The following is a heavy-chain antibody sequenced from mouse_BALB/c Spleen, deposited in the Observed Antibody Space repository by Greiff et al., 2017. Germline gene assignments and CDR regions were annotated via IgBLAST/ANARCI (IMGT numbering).Heavy chain of an antibody. CDR3: ARLLRKTYAMDY. CDR2: ISDGGSYT. V-gene: IGHV5-4*02. D-gene: IGHD1-1*01. Sequence: EVKLVESGGGLVKPGGSLKLSCAASGFTFSDYYMYWVRQTPEKRLEWVATISDGGSYTYYPDSVKGRFTISRDNAKNNLYLQMSSLKSEDTAMYYCARLLRKTYAMDYWGQGTSVTVSS. CDR1: GFTFSDYY. J-gene: IGHJ4*01.